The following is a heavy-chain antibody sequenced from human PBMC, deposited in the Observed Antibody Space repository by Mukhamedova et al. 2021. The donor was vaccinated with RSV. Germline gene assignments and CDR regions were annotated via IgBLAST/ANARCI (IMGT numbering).Heavy chain of an antibody. D-gene: IGHD1-14*01. CDR2: IKQDGSEK. Sequence: GFNFSSYWMAWVRQAPGKGLEWLANIKQDGSEKYYVDSVKGRFTISRDNAKNSLYLQMNSLGAEDTARYYCKSGQATWGQGTLVTV. V-gene: IGHV3-7*02. CDR3: KSGQAT. J-gene: IGHJ5*02. CDR1: GFNFSSYW.